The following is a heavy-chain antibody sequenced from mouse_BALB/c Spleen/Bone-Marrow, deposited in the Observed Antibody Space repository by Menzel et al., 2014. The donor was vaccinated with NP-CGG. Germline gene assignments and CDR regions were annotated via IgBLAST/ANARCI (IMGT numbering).Heavy chain of an antibody. J-gene: IGHJ1*01. Sequence: VQLKDSGAELVKPGASVKLSCTASGFNIKDTYMHWVKQRPEQGLEWIGRIDPANGNTKYDPKFQGKATITADTSSNTAYLHLSSLTSEDTAVYYCASYRYGWYFDVWGAGTTVTVSS. V-gene: IGHV14-3*02. CDR1: GFNIKDTY. D-gene: IGHD2-14*01. CDR2: IDPANGNT. CDR3: ASYRYGWYFDV.